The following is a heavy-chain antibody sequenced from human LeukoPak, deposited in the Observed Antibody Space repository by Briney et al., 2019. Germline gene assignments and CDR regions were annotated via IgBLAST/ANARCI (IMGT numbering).Heavy chain of an antibody. CDR2: INHNGNVN. CDR1: GFTFSSYW. Sequence: GGSLRLSCAASGFTFSSYWMNWARQAPGKGLEWVASINHNGNVNYYVDSVKGRFTISRDNAKNSLYLQMSNLRAEDTAVYYCAKMGWAAVSMSGGGYWGQGILVTVSS. J-gene: IGHJ4*02. D-gene: IGHD6-13*01. V-gene: IGHV3-7*03. CDR3: AKMGWAAVSMSGGGY.